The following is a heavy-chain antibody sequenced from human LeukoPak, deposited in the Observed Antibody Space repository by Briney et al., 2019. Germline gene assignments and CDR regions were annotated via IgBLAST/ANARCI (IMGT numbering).Heavy chain of an antibody. CDR2: IIPIFGTA. Sequence: ASVKVSCKASGRTFSSYAISWVRQAPGQGLEWMGRIIPIFGTANYAQKFQGRVTITTDESTSTAYMELSSLRSEDTAVYYCARGVARVTTYFDYRGQGTLVTVSS. V-gene: IGHV1-69*05. J-gene: IGHJ4*02. D-gene: IGHD4-17*01. CDR1: GRTFSSYA. CDR3: ARGVARVTTYFDY.